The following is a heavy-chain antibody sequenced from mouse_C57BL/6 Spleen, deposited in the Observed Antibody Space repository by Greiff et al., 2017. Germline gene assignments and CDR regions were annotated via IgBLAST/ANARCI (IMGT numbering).Heavy chain of an antibody. V-gene: IGHV3-6*01. J-gene: IGHJ3*01. CDR1: GYSITSGYY. CDR2: ISYDGSN. D-gene: IGHD1-1*01. CDR3: ARGPYYGSSYGWFAY. Sequence: EVKLMESGPGLVKPSQSLSLTCSVTGYSITSGYYWNWIRQFPGNKLEWMGYISYDGSNNYNPSLKNRISITRDTSKNQFFLKLNSVTTEDTATYYCARGPYYGSSYGWFAYWGQGTLVTVSA.